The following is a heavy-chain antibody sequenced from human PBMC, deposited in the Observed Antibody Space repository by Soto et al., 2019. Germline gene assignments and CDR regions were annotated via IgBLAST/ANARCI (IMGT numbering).Heavy chain of an antibody. CDR1: GGTFCSYA. D-gene: IGHD3-3*01. V-gene: IGHV1-69*13. CDR3: ARGGWSGGGDY. J-gene: IGHJ4*02. CDR2: IIPIFGTA. Sequence: ASAQGSCRASGGTFCSYAISRVRQAPGQGLEWMGGIIPIFGTANYAQKFQGRVTISADESTSTAYMELSSLRSEDTAVYYCARGGWSGGGDYWGQGTLVTVSS.